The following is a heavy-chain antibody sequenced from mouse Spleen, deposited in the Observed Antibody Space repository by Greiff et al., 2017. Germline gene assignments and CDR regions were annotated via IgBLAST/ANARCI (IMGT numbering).Heavy chain of an antibody. CDR3: ARRGNYEYFDY. CDR1: GYAFTNYL. V-gene: IGHV1-54*01. D-gene: IGHD2-1*01. Sequence: QVQLQQSGAELVRPGTSVKVSCKASGYAFTNYLIEWVKQRPGQGLEWIGVINPGSGGTNYNEKFKGKATLTADKSSSTAYMQLSSLTSDDSAVYFCARRGNYEYFDYWGQGTTLTVSS. CDR2: INPGSGGT. J-gene: IGHJ2*01.